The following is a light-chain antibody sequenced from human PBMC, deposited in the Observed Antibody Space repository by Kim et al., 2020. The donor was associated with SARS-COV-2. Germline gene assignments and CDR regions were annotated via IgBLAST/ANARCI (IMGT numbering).Light chain of an antibody. J-gene: IGKJ4*01. CDR2: AAS. Sequence: ASVGDRVSITCRANQGISNFLAWYQQKPGKVPTLLIYAASSLHSGVPSRFSGSGFGTDFTLTISNLQPEDVATYYCQKYDSVPLSFGGGTKVDIK. CDR3: QKYDSVPLS. V-gene: IGKV1-27*01. CDR1: QGISNF.